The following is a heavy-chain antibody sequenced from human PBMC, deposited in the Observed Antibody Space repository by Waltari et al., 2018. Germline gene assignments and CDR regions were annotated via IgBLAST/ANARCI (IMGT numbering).Heavy chain of an antibody. J-gene: IGHJ4*02. CDR2: IYTSGST. CDR3: ARDPYDFWSGYRGFDY. D-gene: IGHD3-3*01. CDR1: GGSISSGSYY. V-gene: IGHV4-61*02. Sequence: QVQLQESGPGLVKPSQTLSLTCTVSGGSISSGSYYWSWIRQPVGKGLEWIGRIYTSGSTNYNPSLKSRVTISVDTSKNQFSLKLSSVTAADTAVYYCARDPYDFWSGYRGFDYWGQGTLVTVSS.